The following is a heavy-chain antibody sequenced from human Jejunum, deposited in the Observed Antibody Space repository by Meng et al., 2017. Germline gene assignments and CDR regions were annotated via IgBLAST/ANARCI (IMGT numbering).Heavy chain of an antibody. CDR2: ISPNSGGT. V-gene: IGHV1-2*02. D-gene: IGHD4-17*01. Sequence: ASVKVSCKASGYTFSDHYIHWLRQAPGQGLEWMGWISPNSGGTLYAQKFQGAVTMTRDTSITTAYMELRGLRSDDTAVYYCAGSTYGDYPYYWGQGTLVTVSS. J-gene: IGHJ4*02. CDR1: GYTFSDHY. CDR3: AGSTYGDYPYY.